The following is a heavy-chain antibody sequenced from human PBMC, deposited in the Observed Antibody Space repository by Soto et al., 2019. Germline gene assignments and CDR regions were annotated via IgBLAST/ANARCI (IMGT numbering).Heavy chain of an antibody. CDR1: GFTFSSYA. D-gene: IGHD1-1*01. J-gene: IGHJ3*02. V-gene: IGHV3-30-3*01. Sequence: PGGSMRLSCAASGFTFSSYAVHWFRQAPGKGLEWVAVISYDGSNKYYADSVKGRFTISRDNSKNTLYLQMNSLRAEDTAVYYCASPTQLETHAFDIWGQGTMVTLSS. CDR3: ASPTQLETHAFDI. CDR2: ISYDGSNK.